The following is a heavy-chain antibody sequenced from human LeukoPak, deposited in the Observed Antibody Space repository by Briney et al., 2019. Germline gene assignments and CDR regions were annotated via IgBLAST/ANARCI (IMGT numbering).Heavy chain of an antibody. CDR1: GYTFTSYY. V-gene: IGHV1-46*01. CDR2: INPSGGST. D-gene: IGHD2-8*01. Sequence: ASVKVSCKASGYTFTSYYMHWVRQAPGQGLEWMGIINPSGGSTSYAQKFQGRVTMTRDTSTSTVYMELSSLRSEDTAVYYCARFCTNGVCYGPGFYYYGMDVWGQGTTVTVSS. CDR3: ARFCTNGVCYGPGFYYYGMDV. J-gene: IGHJ6*02.